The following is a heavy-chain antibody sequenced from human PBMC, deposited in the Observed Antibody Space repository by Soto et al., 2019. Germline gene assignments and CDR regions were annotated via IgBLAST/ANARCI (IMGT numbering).Heavy chain of an antibody. CDR1: GFTFSNYD. CDR3: ARGGNAYYDFWSGYYRPAYYYYGMDV. CDR2: ISYDGSDK. V-gene: IGHV3-30*03. D-gene: IGHD3-3*01. J-gene: IGHJ6*02. Sequence: QVQLVESGGGVVQPGRSLRLSCAVSGFTFSNYDMHWVRQAPGKGLEWVALISYDGSDKYYADSVKGRFTISRDNAKNSLYLQMNSLRAEDTAVYYCARGGNAYYDFWSGYYRPAYYYYGMDVWGQGTTVTVSS.